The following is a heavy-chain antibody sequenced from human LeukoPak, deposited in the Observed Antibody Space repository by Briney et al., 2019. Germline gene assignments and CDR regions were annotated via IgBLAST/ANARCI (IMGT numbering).Heavy chain of an antibody. CDR2: INHSGST. CDR1: GSISSGYY. D-gene: IGHD3-22*01. CDR3: ARRGYYYGTFDY. J-gene: IGHJ4*02. V-gene: IGHV4-34*01. Sequence: SKTLSLTCTVSGSISSGYYWSWIRQPPGKGLEWIGEINHSGSTNYNPSLKSRVTISVDTSKNQFSLKLSSVTAADTAVYYCARRGYYYGTFDYWGQGTLVTVSS.